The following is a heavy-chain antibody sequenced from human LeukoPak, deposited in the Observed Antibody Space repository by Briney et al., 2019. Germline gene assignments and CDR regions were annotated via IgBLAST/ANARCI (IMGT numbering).Heavy chain of an antibody. CDR3: ARIEDVTRGYNHAYYFDY. D-gene: IGHD5-18*01. Sequence: SETLPLTCTVSGGSISSYYWGWIRQPPGKGLEWIGNIFHNGNTYYNPSLKSRVTMSIDTSKKQFSLKLRTATAADTAVYYCARIEDVTRGYNHAYYFDYWGQGTLVTVSS. J-gene: IGHJ4*02. V-gene: IGHV4-59*04. CDR2: IFHNGNT. CDR1: GGSISSYY.